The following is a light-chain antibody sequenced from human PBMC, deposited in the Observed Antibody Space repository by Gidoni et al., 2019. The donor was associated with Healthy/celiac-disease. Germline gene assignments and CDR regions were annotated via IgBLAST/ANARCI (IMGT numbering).Light chain of an antibody. V-gene: IGKV1-39*01. CDR3: QQCYSPPLT. J-gene: IGKJ4*01. CDR2: AAS. Sequence: DPVSITCQASQSISSYLNWYQQKPGKAPKLLIHAASSLQSGVPSRFSGSGSGTDFTLTISSLQPEDFATYYCQQCYSPPLTFGGGTKVEIK. CDR1: QSISSY.